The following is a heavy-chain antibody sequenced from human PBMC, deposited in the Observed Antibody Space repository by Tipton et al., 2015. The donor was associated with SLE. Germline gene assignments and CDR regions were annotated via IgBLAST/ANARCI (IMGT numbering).Heavy chain of an antibody. V-gene: IGHV4-61*05. J-gene: IGHJ3*02. CDR2: NYYSGST. CDR1: GGSISSSSHY. D-gene: IGHD6-25*01. CDR3: ARRGGDAFDI. Sequence: TLSLTCTVSGGSISSSSHYWGWIRQPPGKGLEWIGYNYYSGSTNYNPSLKSRVTISVDTSKNQFSLKLSSVTAADTAVYYCARRGGDAFDIWGQGTMVTVSS.